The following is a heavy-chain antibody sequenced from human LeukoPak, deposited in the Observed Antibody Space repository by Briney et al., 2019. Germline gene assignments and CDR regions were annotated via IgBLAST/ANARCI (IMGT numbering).Heavy chain of an antibody. D-gene: IGHD3-16*02. V-gene: IGHV4-59*11. Sequence: SETLSLTCTVSGGSISSHYWSWIRQPPGKGLEWIGYMYYSGNTNYNPSLKSRVTISADTSKNQFSLNLSSVTAADTAVYYCARDADRYGMDVWGQGTTATVSS. CDR1: GGSISSHY. CDR3: ARDADRYGMDV. J-gene: IGHJ6*02. CDR2: MYYSGNT.